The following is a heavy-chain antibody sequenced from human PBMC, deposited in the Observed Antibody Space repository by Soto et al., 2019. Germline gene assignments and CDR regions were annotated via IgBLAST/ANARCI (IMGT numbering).Heavy chain of an antibody. D-gene: IGHD1-7*01. Sequence: GGSLRLSCVASGFDFSTYAMSWVRQAPGKGLEWVSVIGEGGVSRVYADAVKGRFTISRDNSKNTLYLQMTSLRADDTAVYYCAKDRRAGGNYGFYSDFWGQGALVTVSS. CDR2: IGEGGVSR. CDR3: AKDRRAGGNYGFYSDF. CDR1: GFDFSTYA. J-gene: IGHJ4*02. V-gene: IGHV3-23*01.